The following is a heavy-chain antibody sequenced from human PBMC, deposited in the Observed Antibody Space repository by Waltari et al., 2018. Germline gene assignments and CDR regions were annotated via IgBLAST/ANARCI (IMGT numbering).Heavy chain of an antibody. CDR3: AREDIVSATQWRGNQYRGNSGYDL. Sequence: QVFLVESGGGVVQPGDSLRLSCVSSGFNFNIYGMHWVRQAPAQGLEWVAFTRFDGINKHYADSVKGRFTISRDNIENTLYLQMNSLRGEDSAIYYCAREDIVSATQWRGNQYRGNSGYDLWGQGTLVSVSS. CDR2: TRFDGINK. J-gene: IGHJ4*01. V-gene: IGHV3-30*02. CDR1: GFNFNIYG. D-gene: IGHD5-12*01.